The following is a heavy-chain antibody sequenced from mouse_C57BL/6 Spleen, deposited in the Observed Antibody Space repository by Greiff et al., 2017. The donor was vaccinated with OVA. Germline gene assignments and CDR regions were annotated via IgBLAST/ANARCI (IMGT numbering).Heavy chain of an antibody. CDR3: ARVTAQATYAMDY. D-gene: IGHD3-2*02. J-gene: IGHJ4*01. CDR1: GFTFSSYA. Sequence: DVHLVESGGGLVKPGGSLKLSCAASGFTFSSYAMSWVRQTPEKRLEWVATISDGGSYTYYPDNVKGRFTISRDNAKNNLYLQMSHLKSEDTAMYYCARVTAQATYAMDYWGQGTSVTVSS. V-gene: IGHV5-4*01. CDR2: ISDGGSYT.